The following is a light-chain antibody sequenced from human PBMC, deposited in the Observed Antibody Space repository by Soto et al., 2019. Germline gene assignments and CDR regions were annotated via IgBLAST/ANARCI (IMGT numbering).Light chain of an antibody. V-gene: IGKV4-1*01. Sequence: IVMTQSPDSLAVSLGERATMNCRSSQTVLYSSNNNNALAWYQQKPGQPPKLLFYWASARESGVPDRFSGTGSGTDFTLTISSLQPEYVAVYYCQQYCSSPPTFGGGTRVEIK. CDR3: QQYCSSPPT. CDR2: WAS. CDR1: QTVLYSSNNNNA. J-gene: IGKJ4*01.